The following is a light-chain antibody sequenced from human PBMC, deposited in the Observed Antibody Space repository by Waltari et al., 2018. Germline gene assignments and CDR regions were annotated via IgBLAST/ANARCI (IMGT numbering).Light chain of an antibody. Sequence: DIQMTQSPSSLSASVGDRVTITCQASQDIVNYLNWYQQTPGKAPKLLIYDASNFATGVPSRFSGGGSGTDFSFTITSLHPEDIATYYCQQYENLPYTFGQGTKVEIK. J-gene: IGKJ2*01. CDR1: QDIVNY. V-gene: IGKV1-33*01. CDR3: QQYENLPYT. CDR2: DAS.